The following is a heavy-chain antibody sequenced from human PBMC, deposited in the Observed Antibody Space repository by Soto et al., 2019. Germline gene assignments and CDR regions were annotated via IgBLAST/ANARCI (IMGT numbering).Heavy chain of an antibody. CDR3: ARGSDSSGSIPLYYFDY. D-gene: IGHD3-22*01. CDR1: GFTFSSYS. J-gene: IGHJ4*02. V-gene: IGHV3-21*01. CDR2: ISSSSSYI. Sequence: GGSLRLSCAASGFTFSSYSMNWVRQAPGKGLEWVSSISSSSSYIYYADSVKGRFTISRDNAKNSLYLQMNSLRAEDTAVYYCARGSDSSGSIPLYYFDYWGQGTLVTVSS.